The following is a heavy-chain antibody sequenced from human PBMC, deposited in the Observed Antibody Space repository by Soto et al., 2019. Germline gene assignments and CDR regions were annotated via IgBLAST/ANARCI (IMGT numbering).Heavy chain of an antibody. J-gene: IGHJ6*02. Sequence: PSETLSLTCTVSGGSISSSSYYWGWIRQPPGKGLEWIGSIYYSGSTYYNPSLKSRVTISVDTSKNQFSLKLSSVTAADTAVYYCARIYYDSSGPSFLVYYYYYGMDVWGQGTTVTVPS. D-gene: IGHD3-22*01. CDR1: GGSISSSSYY. CDR3: ARIYYDSSGPSFLVYYYYYGMDV. V-gene: IGHV4-39*01. CDR2: IYYSGST.